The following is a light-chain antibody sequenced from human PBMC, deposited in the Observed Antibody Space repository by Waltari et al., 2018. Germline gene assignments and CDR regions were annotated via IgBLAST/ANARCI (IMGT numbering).Light chain of an antibody. CDR3: QQYETYSPYT. V-gene: IGKV1-5*03. Sequence: DIQMTQSPSTLSASVGDRVTITCRASQTINNWLAWYQQKPGKAPQLLIQRASVLQSGVPSRFIGSGSGTDFTLTISSLQADDFATYYCQQYETYSPYTLGQGTKVDLK. CDR2: RAS. CDR1: QTINNW. J-gene: IGKJ2*01.